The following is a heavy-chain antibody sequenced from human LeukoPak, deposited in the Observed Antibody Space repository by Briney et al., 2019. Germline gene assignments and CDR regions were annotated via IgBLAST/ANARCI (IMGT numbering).Heavy chain of an antibody. Sequence: SETLSLTCTVSGGSISSYYWSWIRQPPGKGLEWIGYINYSGGTDYNPSLRSRVTISVDTSKNQFSLKLSSVTAADTAVYYCARLGNNSGWYYWGQGILVTVSS. CDR1: GGSISSYY. J-gene: IGHJ4*02. D-gene: IGHD6-19*01. CDR2: INYSGGT. CDR3: ARLGNNSGWYY. V-gene: IGHV4-59*08.